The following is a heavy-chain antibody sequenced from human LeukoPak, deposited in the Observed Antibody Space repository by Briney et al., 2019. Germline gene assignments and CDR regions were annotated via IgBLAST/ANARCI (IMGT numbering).Heavy chain of an antibody. J-gene: IGHJ6*03. Sequence: GASVKVSCKASGYTFTSYDINRVRQATGQGLEWMGWMNPNSGNTGYAQKFQGRVTITRNTSISTAYMELSSLRSEDTAVYYCARRGTAMGFDYYYYYYMDVWGKGTTVTVSS. CDR3: ARRGTAMGFDYYYYYYMDV. CDR2: MNPNSGNT. V-gene: IGHV1-8*03. CDR1: GYTFTSYD. D-gene: IGHD5-18*01.